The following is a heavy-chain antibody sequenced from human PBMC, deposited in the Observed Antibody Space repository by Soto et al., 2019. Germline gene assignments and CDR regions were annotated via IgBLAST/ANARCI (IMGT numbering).Heavy chain of an antibody. D-gene: IGHD3-3*01. J-gene: IGHJ4*02. V-gene: IGHV4-39*01. CDR3: ARSASHYDFWSGYYTNRYYFDY. Sequence: SETLSLTCTVSGGSISSSSYYWGWIRQPPGKGLEWIGSIYYSGSTYYNPSLKSRVTISVDTSKNQFSLKLSSVTAADTAVYYRARSASHYDFWSGYYTNRYYFDYWGQGTLVTVSS. CDR2: IYYSGST. CDR1: GGSISSSSYY.